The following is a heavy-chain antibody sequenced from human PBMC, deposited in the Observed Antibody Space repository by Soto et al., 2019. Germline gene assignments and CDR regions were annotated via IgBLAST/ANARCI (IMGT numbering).Heavy chain of an antibody. CDR2: FDPEDGET. D-gene: IGHD6-19*01. CDR3: ATSLIAVAATGDYFDY. CDR1: GYTLTELS. Sequence: ASVKVSCKVSGYTLTELSMHWVRQAPGKGLEWMGGFDPEDGETIYAQKFQGRVTMTEDTSTDTAYMELSSLRSEDTAVYYCATSLIAVAATGDYFDYWGPGTLVTVSS. V-gene: IGHV1-24*01. J-gene: IGHJ4*02.